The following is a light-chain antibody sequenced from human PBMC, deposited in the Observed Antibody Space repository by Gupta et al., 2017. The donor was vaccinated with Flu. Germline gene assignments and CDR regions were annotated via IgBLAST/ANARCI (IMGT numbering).Light chain of an antibody. J-gene: IGLJ1*01. V-gene: IGLV3-21*02. CDR1: KMGSKS. Sequence: PGQAARIPCGGNKMGSKSVHWYQQKAGQAPVLVFFDDSDRPSGIPERFSGSNSGNTATLTISRVEVGDEADYYCQVWDSGSPYVFRPGTKVTVL. CDR2: DDS. CDR3: QVWDSGSPYV.